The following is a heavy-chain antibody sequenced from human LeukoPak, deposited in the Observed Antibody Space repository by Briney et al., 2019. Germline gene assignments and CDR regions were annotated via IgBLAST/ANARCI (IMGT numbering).Heavy chain of an antibody. CDR3: AREFGSYDSSGYFDY. J-gene: IGHJ4*02. D-gene: IGHD3-22*01. V-gene: IGHV4-4*07. CDR1: GGSISSYY. Sequence: SETLSLTCTVSGGSISSYYWSWIRQPAGKGLEWIGRIYTSGSTNYDPSLKSRVTISVDTSKNQFSLKLSSVTAADTAVYYCAREFGSYDSSGYFDYWGQGTLVTVSS. CDR2: IYTSGST.